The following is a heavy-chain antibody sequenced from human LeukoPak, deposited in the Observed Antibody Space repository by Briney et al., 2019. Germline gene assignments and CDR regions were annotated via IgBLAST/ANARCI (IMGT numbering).Heavy chain of an antibody. D-gene: IGHD6-19*01. CDR2: IYYSGST. J-gene: IGHJ5*02. Sequence: PSETLSLTCTVSGGSISSYYWSWIRQPPGKGLEWIGYIYYSGSTNYNPSLKSRVTISVDTSKNQFSLKLSSVTAADTAVYYCARAGGWSPNSWFDPWGQGTLDTVSS. CDR3: ARAGGWSPNSWFDP. V-gene: IGHV4-59*01. CDR1: GGSISSYY.